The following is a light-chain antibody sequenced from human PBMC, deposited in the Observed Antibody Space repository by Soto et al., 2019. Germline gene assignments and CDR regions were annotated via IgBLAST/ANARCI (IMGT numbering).Light chain of an antibody. V-gene: IGKV3-20*01. CDR2: DTS. Sequence: EMVLTQSPGTLSLSPGERVTLSCRASQNVSSSYLAWYQQKPGQAPRLLIHDTSSRATGTPDRFSGSGSATDFTLTISRLEPEDFAVYYCLQYGRSPYTFGQGTKLEI. CDR3: LQYGRSPYT. CDR1: QNVSSSY. J-gene: IGKJ2*01.